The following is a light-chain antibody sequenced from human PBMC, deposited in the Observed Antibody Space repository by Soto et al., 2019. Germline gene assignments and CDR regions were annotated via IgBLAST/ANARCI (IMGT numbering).Light chain of an antibody. CDR2: GAS. V-gene: IGKV3-20*01. J-gene: IGKJ1*01. Sequence: EIVLPQSPGTLSLSPGERATLSRRASQSVSSSYLAWYQQKRGQAPRLLFYGASSRATGVPDRFSGSGSGTDFTLTISRLEPEEFGVYYCHQYGSSPWTSGQGTKVDIK. CDR3: HQYGSSPWT. CDR1: QSVSSSY.